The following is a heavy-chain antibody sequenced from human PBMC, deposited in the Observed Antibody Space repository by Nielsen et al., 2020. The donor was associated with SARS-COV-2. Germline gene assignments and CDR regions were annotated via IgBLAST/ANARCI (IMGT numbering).Heavy chain of an antibody. D-gene: IGHD2-8*01. Sequence: SETLSLTCTVSGGSISSGDYFWSWIRQPPGKGLEWIGHISYSGSTYYNPSLKSRVDVSVDTSKNQFSLKLSSVTAADTAVYYCARGNTKDHSLDVWGQGTTVTVSS. CDR3: ARGNTKDHSLDV. CDR2: ISYSGST. CDR1: GGSISSGDYF. V-gene: IGHV4-30-4*01. J-gene: IGHJ6*02.